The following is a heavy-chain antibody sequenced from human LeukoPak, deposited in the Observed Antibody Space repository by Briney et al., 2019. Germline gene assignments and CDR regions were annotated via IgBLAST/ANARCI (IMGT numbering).Heavy chain of an antibody. J-gene: IGHJ4*02. D-gene: IGHD2-2*01. Sequence: PGGSLRLSCTASGFTFSNAWMSWVRQAPGKGLEWIGRIKSNGVGGTTEFAAPVKGRFTISRDDPRNTLYLQMNSLETEDTAVYYCTADGNCQTTSCYWGRGALVTVSS. V-gene: IGHV3-15*01. CDR2: IKSNGVGGTT. CDR1: GFTFSNAW. CDR3: TADGNCQTTSCY.